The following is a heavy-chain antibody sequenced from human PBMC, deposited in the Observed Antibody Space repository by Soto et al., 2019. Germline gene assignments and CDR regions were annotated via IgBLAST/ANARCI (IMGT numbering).Heavy chain of an antibody. CDR2: IYHSGST. CDR1: GGSISSGGYS. CDR3: ARSIAAAGNWFDP. V-gene: IGHV4-30-2*01. J-gene: IGHJ5*02. Sequence: QVQLQESGSGLVKPSQTLSLTCAVSGGSISSGGYSWSWIRQPPGKGPEWIGYIYHSGSTYYNPSLKSRVTMSVDRSKNQFSLKLSSVTAADTAVYYCARSIAAAGNWFDPWGQGTLATVSS. D-gene: IGHD6-13*01.